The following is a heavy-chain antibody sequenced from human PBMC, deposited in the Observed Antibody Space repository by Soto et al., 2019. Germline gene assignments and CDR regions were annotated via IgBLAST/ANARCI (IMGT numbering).Heavy chain of an antibody. CDR3: ARGSTYYDFWTPNYYYGMDV. CDR1: GVTFSSYA. D-gene: IGHD3-3*01. V-gene: IGHV1-69*13. Sequence: SVKVSCKASGVTFSSYAISWLRQAPGQGLEWMGGIIPIFGTANYAQKFQGRVTITADESTSTAYMELSSLRSEDTAVYYRARGSTYYDFWTPNYYYGMDVWGQGTTVTVSS. CDR2: IIPIFGTA. J-gene: IGHJ6*02.